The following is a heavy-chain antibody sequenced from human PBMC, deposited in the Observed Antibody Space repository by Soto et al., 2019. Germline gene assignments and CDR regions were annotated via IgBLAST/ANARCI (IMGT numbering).Heavy chain of an antibody. V-gene: IGHV4-30-2*06. Sequence: SETLSLTCVVSGASISSGDYSWSWIRQSPGKGLEWIGYIYVDGSTLYNPSLKSRVTILVDRSMNQFSLKLSSVTAADTAVYYCARQSVASYYYGMDVWGQGTTVTVSS. CDR1: GASISSGDYS. D-gene: IGHD5-12*01. J-gene: IGHJ6*02. CDR3: ARQSVASYYYGMDV. CDR2: IYVDGST.